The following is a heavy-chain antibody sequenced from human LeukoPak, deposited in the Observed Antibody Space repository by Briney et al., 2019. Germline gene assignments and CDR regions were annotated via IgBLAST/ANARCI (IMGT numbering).Heavy chain of an antibody. Sequence: GGSLRLSCAASGFTFSSYNINWVRQAPGKGLEWVSSISSSSSYIYYADSVKGRFTISRDNAKNSLYLQMNGLRAEDTAVYYCARDLGYSSGWYGDYWGQGTLVTVSS. CDR2: ISSSSSYI. CDR3: ARDLGYSSGWYGDY. V-gene: IGHV3-21*01. D-gene: IGHD6-19*01. CDR1: GFTFSSYN. J-gene: IGHJ4*02.